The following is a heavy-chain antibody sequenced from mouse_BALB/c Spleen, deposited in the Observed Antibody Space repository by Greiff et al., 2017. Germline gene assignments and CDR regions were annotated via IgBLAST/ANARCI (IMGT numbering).Heavy chain of an antibody. CDR1: GFTFSSYG. CDR2: ISSGGSYT. Sequence: EVKLVESGGDLVKPGGSLKLSCAASGFTFSSYGMSWVRQTPDKRLEWVATISSGGSYTYYPDSVKGRFTISRDNAKNTLYLQMSSLKSEDTAMYYCARHGVITTVVATLYYFDYWGQGTTLTVSS. J-gene: IGHJ2*01. V-gene: IGHV5-6*01. D-gene: IGHD1-1*01. CDR3: ARHGVITTVVATLYYFDY.